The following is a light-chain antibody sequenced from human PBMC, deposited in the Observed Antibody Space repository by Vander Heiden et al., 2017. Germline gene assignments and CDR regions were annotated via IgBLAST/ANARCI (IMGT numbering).Light chain of an antibody. Sequence: SSELTQDPAVFVALGQTVRITCQGDSLRSYYASWYQQKPGQAPVLFIYGKNNRPSGIPDRFSGSSSGNTASLTITGAQAEDEADYYCNSRDSSGNHHVFGGGTKLTVL. CDR1: SLRSYY. J-gene: IGLJ2*01. CDR3: NSRDSSGNHHV. V-gene: IGLV3-19*01. CDR2: GKN.